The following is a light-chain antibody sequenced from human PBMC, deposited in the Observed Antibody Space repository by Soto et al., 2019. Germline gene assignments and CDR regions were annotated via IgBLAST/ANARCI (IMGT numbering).Light chain of an antibody. V-gene: IGKV3-15*01. J-gene: IGKJ1*01. Sequence: EIVMTQSPATLSVSPGERATLSCRASQSVSSNLAWYQQKPGQAPRLLIYGASTRATAIPARFSGSGSGTEFTLTISSLQSEDFAVYYCQQYNSWPVTFGQGTKVDIK. CDR2: GAS. CDR1: QSVSSN. CDR3: QQYNSWPVT.